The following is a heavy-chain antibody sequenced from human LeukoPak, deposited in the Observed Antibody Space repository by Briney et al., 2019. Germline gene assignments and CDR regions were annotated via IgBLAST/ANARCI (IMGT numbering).Heavy chain of an antibody. V-gene: IGHV4-34*01. CDR1: GGSFSGYY. CDR2: INHSGST. J-gene: IGHJ6*02. D-gene: IGHD3-9*01. Sequence: SETLSLTCAVYGGSFSGYYWSWIRQPPEKGLEWIGEINHSGSTNYNPSLKSRVTISVDTSKNQFSLKLSSVTAADTAVYYCARGHYDILTGYYRGGYYYYGMDVWGQGTTVTVSS. CDR3: ARGHYDILTGYYRGGYYYYGMDV.